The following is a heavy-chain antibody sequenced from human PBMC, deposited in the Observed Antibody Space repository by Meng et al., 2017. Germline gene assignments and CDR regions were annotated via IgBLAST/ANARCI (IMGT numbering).Heavy chain of an antibody. CDR3: ARGQNWNYFGFFDY. CDR2: IWYDGSNK. D-gene: IGHD1-7*01. J-gene: IGHJ4*02. V-gene: IGHV3-30*19. CDR1: GFTFSSYG. Sequence: GLLGELGGAVVPPGRSLRLSCAASGFTFSSYGMHWVRQAPGKGLEWVAVIWYDGSNKYYADSVKGRFTISRDNSKNTLYLQMNSLRAEDTAVYYCARGQNWNYFGFFDYWGQGTLVTVSS.